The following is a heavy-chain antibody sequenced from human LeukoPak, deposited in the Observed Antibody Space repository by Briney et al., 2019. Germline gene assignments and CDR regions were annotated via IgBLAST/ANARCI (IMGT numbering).Heavy chain of an antibody. CDR2: ISSSGDST. CDR3: AARPDRGLGPLDF. V-gene: IGHV3-23*01. CDR1: GFTFNSYA. Sequence: HPGGSLRLSCAASGFTFNSYAMAWVRQPPGKGLEWVSAISSSGDSTYYTDSVKGRFTISRDNSENTLYLEMSRLRADDTAVYFCAARPDRGLGPLDFWGQGTLVTVSS. J-gene: IGHJ4*02.